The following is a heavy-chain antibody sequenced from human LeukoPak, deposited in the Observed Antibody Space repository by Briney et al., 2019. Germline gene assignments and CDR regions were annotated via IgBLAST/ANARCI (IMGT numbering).Heavy chain of an antibody. V-gene: IGHV4-34*01. CDR1: GGSFSGYY. Sequence: SETLSLTCAVYGGSFSGYYWSWIRQPPGKGLEWIGEINHSGSTNYNPSLKSRVTISVDTSKNQFSLKLSSVTAADTAVYYCARGQSRGYSYGYRSGAFDIWGRGTMVTVSS. CDR3: ARGQSRGYSYGYRSGAFDI. D-gene: IGHD5-18*01. CDR2: INHSGST. J-gene: IGHJ3*02.